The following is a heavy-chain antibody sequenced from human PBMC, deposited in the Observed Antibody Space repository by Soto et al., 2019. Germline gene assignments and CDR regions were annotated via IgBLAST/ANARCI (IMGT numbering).Heavy chain of an antibody. Sequence: SETLSLTCAVYGGSFSGYYWSWIRQPPGKGLEWIGEINHSGSTNYNPPLKSRVTISVDTSKNQFSLKLSSVTAADTAVYYCARGSVVIKRNWFDPWGQGTLVTVSS. CDR2: INHSGST. CDR3: ARGSVVIKRNWFDP. J-gene: IGHJ5*02. CDR1: GGSFSGYY. V-gene: IGHV4-34*01. D-gene: IGHD3-22*01.